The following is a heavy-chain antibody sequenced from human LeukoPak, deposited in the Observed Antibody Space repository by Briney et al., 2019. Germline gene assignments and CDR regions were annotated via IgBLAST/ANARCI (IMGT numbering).Heavy chain of an antibody. V-gene: IGHV3-23*01. J-gene: IGHJ4*02. Sequence: GGSLRLSCAASGFTFSSYAMSWVRQAPGKGLEWVSAISGSGGSTYYADSVKGRSTISRDNSKNTLYLQMNSLRAEDTAVYYCASCLDRKITMVRGVTYWGQGTLVTVSS. D-gene: IGHD3-10*01. CDR2: ISGSGGST. CDR1: GFTFSSYA. CDR3: ASCLDRKITMVRGVTY.